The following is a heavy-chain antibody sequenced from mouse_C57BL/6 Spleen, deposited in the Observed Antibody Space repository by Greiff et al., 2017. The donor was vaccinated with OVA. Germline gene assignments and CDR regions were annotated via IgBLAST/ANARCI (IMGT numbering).Heavy chain of an antibody. V-gene: IGHV1-39*01. D-gene: IGHD1-1*01. Sequence: VQLQQSGPELVKPGASVKLSCKASGYSFTDYNMNWVKQSPGKSLEWIGVINPNYGSTSYNPKFKGKATLTVDQTSSTAYMQLNSLTSEDAAVYYSARDYYEGDYFDDWGQGTTLTVSS. J-gene: IGHJ2*01. CDR1: GYSFTDYN. CDR3: ARDYYEGDYFDD. CDR2: INPNYGST.